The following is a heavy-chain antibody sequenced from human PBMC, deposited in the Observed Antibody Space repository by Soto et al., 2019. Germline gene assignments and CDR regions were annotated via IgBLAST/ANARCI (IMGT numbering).Heavy chain of an antibody. CDR3: ARDRRRITVAGTLDS. CDR1: GYTFTNYG. Sequence: ASVKFSCKASGYTFTNYGISWVRQAPGQGLQWMGWISGYSGLTNYPQKLQGRVTMTTDTSTSTAYMELRNLTSDDTAMYYCARDRRRITVAGTLDSWGLGTLVTVSS. J-gene: IGHJ4*02. CDR2: ISGYSGLT. D-gene: IGHD6-19*01. V-gene: IGHV1-18*04.